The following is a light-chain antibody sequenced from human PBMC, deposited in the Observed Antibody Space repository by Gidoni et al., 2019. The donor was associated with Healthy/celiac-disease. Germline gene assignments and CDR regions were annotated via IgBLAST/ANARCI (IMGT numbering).Light chain of an antibody. V-gene: IGKV3-20*01. Sequence: EIVLTQSPGTLSLSPGERSTLSCRASQSGNSSYLAWYQQKPGQAPRLLIYGASSRATGIPDRFSGSGSGPDFTLTISRLEPEAFAVYYCQQYGSSPLMYTFGQGTKLEIK. J-gene: IGKJ2*01. CDR2: GAS. CDR1: QSGNSSY. CDR3: QQYGSSPLMYT.